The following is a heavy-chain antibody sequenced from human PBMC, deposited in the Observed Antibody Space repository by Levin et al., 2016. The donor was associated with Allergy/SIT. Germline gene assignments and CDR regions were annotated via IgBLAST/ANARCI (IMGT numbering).Heavy chain of an antibody. Sequence: GESLKISCKTSGYNFEPYWVGWVRQMPGKGLEWIGLILPEDSDTRYSPSFQGQVTISADKSISTAYLQWNSLKASDTGIYYCARHGGREGGLLWFGDLFWGKGTTVTVSS. D-gene: IGHD3-10*01. J-gene: IGHJ6*04. V-gene: IGHV5-51*01. CDR3: ARHGGREGGLLWFGDLF. CDR2: ILPEDSDT. CDR1: GYNFEPYW.